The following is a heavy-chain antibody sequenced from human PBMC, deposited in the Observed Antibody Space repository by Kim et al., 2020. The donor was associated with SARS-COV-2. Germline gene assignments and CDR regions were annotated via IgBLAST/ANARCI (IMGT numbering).Heavy chain of an antibody. CDR1: GGSIRSGGYY. V-gene: IGHV4-31*03. CDR3: ARARGGTLIVVVIGAFEI. CDR2: IYYSRST. Sequence: SETLSLTCTVSGGSIRSGGYYWSWIRQHPGKGLEWIGYIYYSRSTYYNPSLQRRVTISVHTPKNQLSLTLSSVTAADTAVYYCARARGGTLIVVVIGAFEIWGQGTMVTVSS. D-gene: IGHD3-22*01. J-gene: IGHJ3*02.